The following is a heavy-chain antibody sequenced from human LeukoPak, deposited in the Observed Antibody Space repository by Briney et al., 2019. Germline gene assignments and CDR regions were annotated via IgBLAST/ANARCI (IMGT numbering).Heavy chain of an antibody. CDR1: GFTVSSNY. V-gene: IGHV3-53*01. CDR3: ARAKVGSSWYCAFDI. D-gene: IGHD6-13*01. Sequence: GGSLRLSCAASGFTVSSNYMSWVRQAPGKGLEWVSVIYSGGSTYYADSVKGRFTISRDNSKNTLYLQMNSLRAEDTAVYYCARAKVGSSWYCAFDIWGQGTMVTVSS. J-gene: IGHJ3*02. CDR2: IYSGGST.